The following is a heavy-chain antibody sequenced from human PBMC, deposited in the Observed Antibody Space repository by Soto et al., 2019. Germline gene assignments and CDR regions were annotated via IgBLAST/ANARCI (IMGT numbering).Heavy chain of an antibody. CDR2: ITASADTT. D-gene: IGHD2-2*01. CDR3: AEVRPLSDCTSTSCLGAFDI. V-gene: IGHV3-23*01. Sequence: EEQLLESGGGLVRPGGSLRLSCAASAFTFRSYAMSWVRQAPGKGLEWVSAITASADTTYYADSVNGRFTISRDNSKNTLYLRMNSMRAEDTAVYSCAEVRPLSDCTSTSCLGAFDIWGQGTMVTVS. J-gene: IGHJ3*02. CDR1: AFTFRSYA.